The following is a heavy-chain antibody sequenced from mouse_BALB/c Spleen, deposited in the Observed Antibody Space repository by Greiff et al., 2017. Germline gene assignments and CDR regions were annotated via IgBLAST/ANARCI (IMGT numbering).Heavy chain of an antibody. V-gene: IGHV2-4-1*01. CDR2: IWSGGST. D-gene: IGHD1-2*01. CDR1: GFSLTSYG. CDR3: ARNFFTTTYYAVDY. J-gene: IGHJ4*01. Sequence: VKLLESGPGLVQPSQSLSITCTVSGFSLTSYGVHWVRQSPGKGLEWLGAIWSGGSTDYNAAFISSLSISKDNSKGQVFFRMNSLQANDTAIYYCARNFFTTTYYAVDYWGQGTSVTVSA.